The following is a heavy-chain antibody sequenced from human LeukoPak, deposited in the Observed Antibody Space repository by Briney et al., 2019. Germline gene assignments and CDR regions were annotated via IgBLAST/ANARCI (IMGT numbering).Heavy chain of an antibody. V-gene: IGHV3-23*01. Sequence: GGSLRLSCAASGFTFNRHAMSWVRQAPGKAREWVSAISGSGDSTYYADSVKCRFTISRDNSKHTLYLQMSSLRAEDTALYYCAKAYDDYGFDYWGQGTLVTVSS. CDR2: ISGSGDST. CDR3: AKAYDDYGFDY. J-gene: IGHJ4*02. CDR1: GFTFNRHA. D-gene: IGHD4-17*01.